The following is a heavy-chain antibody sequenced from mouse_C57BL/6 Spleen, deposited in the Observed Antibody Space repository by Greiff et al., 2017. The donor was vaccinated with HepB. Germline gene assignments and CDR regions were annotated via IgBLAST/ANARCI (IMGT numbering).Heavy chain of an antibody. CDR2: IYPGDGDS. CDR3: ASYAPFAY. V-gene: IGHV1-80*01. J-gene: IGHJ3*01. CDR1: GYAFSSYW. D-gene: IGHD6-5*01. Sequence: QVQLQQSGAELVKPGASVKISCKASGYAFSSYWMNWVKQRPGKGLEWIGQIYPGDGDSNYNGKFKGKATLTADISSSTAYMQLRSLASEDSAVYFCASYAPFAYWGQGTLVTVSA.